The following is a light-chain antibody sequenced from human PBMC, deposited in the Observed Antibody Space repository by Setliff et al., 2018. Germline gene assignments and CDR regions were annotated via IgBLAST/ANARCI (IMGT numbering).Light chain of an antibody. Sequence: QSALTQPPSASGTPGQRVTISCSGSNSNIGSNIVNWYQQVPGTAPKLLIYSDYQRPSGVPDRFSGSKSGTSASLAISGLQSEDEADYYCSSWDDSLDGFYVFGTGTKVTV. V-gene: IGLV1-44*01. CDR1: NSNIGSNI. J-gene: IGLJ1*01. CDR2: SDY. CDR3: SSWDDSLDGFYV.